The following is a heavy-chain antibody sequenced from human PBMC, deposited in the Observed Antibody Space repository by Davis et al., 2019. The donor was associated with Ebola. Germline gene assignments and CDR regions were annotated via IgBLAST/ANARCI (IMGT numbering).Heavy chain of an antibody. CDR3: ARDQSIAARYGYYYYYGMDV. D-gene: IGHD6-6*01. Sequence: SETLSLTCAVYGGSFSSYYWSWIRQPPGKGLEWIGYIYYSGSTNYNPSLKSRVTISVDTSKNQFSLKLSSVTAADTAVYYCARDQSIAARYGYYYYYGMDVWGQGTTVTVSS. CDR2: IYYSGST. V-gene: IGHV4-59*01. J-gene: IGHJ6*02. CDR1: GGSFSSYY.